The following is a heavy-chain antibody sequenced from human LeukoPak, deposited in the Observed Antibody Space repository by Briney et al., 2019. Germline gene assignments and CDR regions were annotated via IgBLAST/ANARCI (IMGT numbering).Heavy chain of an antibody. CDR3: AREKLYSSSSDY. J-gene: IGHJ4*02. Sequence: GGSLRLSCAASGFTFSSHGMHWVRQAPGKGLEWVAFIRYDGSNKYYADSVKGRFTISRDNSKNTLYLQMNSLRAEDTAVYYCAREKLYSSSSDYWGQGTLVTVSS. V-gene: IGHV3-30*02. CDR1: GFTFSSHG. CDR2: IRYDGSNK. D-gene: IGHD6-6*01.